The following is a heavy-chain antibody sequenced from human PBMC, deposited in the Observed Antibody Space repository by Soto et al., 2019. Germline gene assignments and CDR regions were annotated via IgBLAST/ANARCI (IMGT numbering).Heavy chain of an antibody. Sequence: SETLSLTCTVSGGSISSYYWSWIRQPPGKGLEWIGYIYYSGSTNYNSSLKSRVTISVDTSKNQFSLKLSSVTAADTAVYYCALTTVTTPFYYYYYMDVWGKGTTVTVSS. CDR1: GGSISSYY. D-gene: IGHD4-17*01. CDR2: IYYSGST. V-gene: IGHV4-59*08. J-gene: IGHJ6*03. CDR3: ALTTVTTPFYYYYYMDV.